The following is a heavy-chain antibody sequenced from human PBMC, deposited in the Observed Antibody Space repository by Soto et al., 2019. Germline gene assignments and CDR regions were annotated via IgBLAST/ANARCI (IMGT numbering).Heavy chain of an antibody. V-gene: IGHV4-59*11. CDR2: IFYTGYT. J-gene: IGHJ5*02. Sequence: TSETLSLTCTVSGGSISDHYWSWIRQPPGKGLEWIGYIFYTGYTTYNPSLKSRATISLDTSRNQFSLRLSSVTAADTAVYYCAREKGEWFGDLLPRGWLDPWSQGTLVTVSS. CDR3: AREKGEWFGDLLPRGWLDP. CDR1: GGSISDHY. D-gene: IGHD3-10*01.